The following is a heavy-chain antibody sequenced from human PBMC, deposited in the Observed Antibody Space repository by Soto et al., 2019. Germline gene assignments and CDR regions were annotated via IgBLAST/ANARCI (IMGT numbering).Heavy chain of an antibody. CDR3: AKATATGGGAFDF. CDR1: GFPCGSYD. J-gene: IGHJ3*01. V-gene: IGHV3-23*01. D-gene: IGHD2-8*02. Sequence: GGSLRLSCAASGFPCGSYDMTWVRQAPGKGLEWVSTILVDGRTFYVDSVKGRFTISRDNSRNTVYLQMNGLTAGDTALYYCAKATATGGGAFDFCGQGTMVTVSS. CDR2: ILVDGRT.